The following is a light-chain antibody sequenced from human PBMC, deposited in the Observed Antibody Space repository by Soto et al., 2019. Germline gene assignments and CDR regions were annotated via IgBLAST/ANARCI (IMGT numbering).Light chain of an antibody. V-gene: IGKV3-20*01. J-gene: IGKJ2*01. Sequence: EIVLTQSPGTLSLSPGERATLSCRASQSVSSSYLAWYQHKPGQAPRLLIYGASSRATSIPDRFSGSGSGTDFTLTISRLEPEHFAVYYCQQYGSSPHTFGQGTKLEIK. CDR2: GAS. CDR1: QSVSSSY. CDR3: QQYGSSPHT.